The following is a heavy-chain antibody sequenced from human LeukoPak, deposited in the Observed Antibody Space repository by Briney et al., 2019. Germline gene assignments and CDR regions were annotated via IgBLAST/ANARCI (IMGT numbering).Heavy chain of an antibody. CDR1: GYTFTSYA. CDR2: INAGNGNT. Sequence: ASVKVSCKASGYTFTSYAMHWVRQAPGQRLEWMGWINAGNGNTKYSQKFQGRVTITRDTSASTAYMELSSLRSEDTAVYYCARGVQGDYYGSGSYNWFDPWGQGTLVTVSS. D-gene: IGHD3-10*01. J-gene: IGHJ5*02. CDR3: ARGVQGDYYGSGSYNWFDP. V-gene: IGHV1-3*01.